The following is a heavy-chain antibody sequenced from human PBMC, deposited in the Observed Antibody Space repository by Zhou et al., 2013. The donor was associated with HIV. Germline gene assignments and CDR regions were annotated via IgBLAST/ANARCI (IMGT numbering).Heavy chain of an antibody. D-gene: IGHD2-2*01. V-gene: IGHV1-69*05. J-gene: IGHJ4*02. CDR3: ARSLEDIVVVPAAISRPLDY. CDR1: GGTFSTYA. Sequence: QVQLVQSGAQLKKPGSSVTVSCRPAGGTFSTYAFSWVRQAPGQRPEWLGGIIPVRKTSDYVEAFQDRFSISKDESTTTVYMKLDNLTFDDTAVYYCARSLEDIVVVPAAISRPLDYWGQGTLVTVSS. CDR2: IIPVRKTS.